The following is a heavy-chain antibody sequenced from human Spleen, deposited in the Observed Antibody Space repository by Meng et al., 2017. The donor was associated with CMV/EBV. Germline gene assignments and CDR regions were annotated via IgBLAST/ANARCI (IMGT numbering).Heavy chain of an antibody. D-gene: IGHD6-19*01. Sequence: GSLRLSCGVSNGPLSDFSWTWIRQLPNKGLEWIGQTDHRGRTKYNPSLMSRVAISIDTSKSQFSLRLTSVTAADTAVYYCVAEADYWGQGTQVTVSS. CDR1: NGPLSDFS. J-gene: IGHJ4*02. V-gene: IGHV4-34*01. CDR3: VAEADY. CDR2: TDHRGRT.